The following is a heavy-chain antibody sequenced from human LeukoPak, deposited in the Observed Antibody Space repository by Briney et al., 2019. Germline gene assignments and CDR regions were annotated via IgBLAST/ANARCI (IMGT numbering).Heavy chain of an antibody. CDR1: GGSISSYY. CDR3: AREYSSSWYPWFDP. D-gene: IGHD6-13*01. V-gene: IGHV4-59*01. Sequence: SETLSLTCTVSGGSISSYYWSWIRKPPGKGLEWIGYIYYSGSTNYDPSLKSRVTISVDTSKNQFSLKLSSVTAADTAVYYCAREYSSSWYPWFDPWGQGTLVTVSS. J-gene: IGHJ5*02. CDR2: IYYSGST.